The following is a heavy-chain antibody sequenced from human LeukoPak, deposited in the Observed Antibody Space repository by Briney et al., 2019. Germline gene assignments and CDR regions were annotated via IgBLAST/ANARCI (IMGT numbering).Heavy chain of an antibody. D-gene: IGHD3-10*01. CDR3: ARAWFMVRGVDY. CDR1: GGTFSSYG. J-gene: IGHJ4*02. V-gene: IGHV1-18*01. Sequence: ASVKVSCKASGGTFSSYGISWVRQAPGQGLEWMGWISAYNGNTNYAQKLQGRVTMTTDTSTSTAYMELRSLRSDDTAVYYCARAWFMVRGVDYWGQGTLVTVSS. CDR2: ISAYNGNT.